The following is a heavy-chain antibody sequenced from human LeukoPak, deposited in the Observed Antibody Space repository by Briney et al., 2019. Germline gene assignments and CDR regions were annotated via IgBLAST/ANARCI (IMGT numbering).Heavy chain of an antibody. Sequence: AAVKVSFKASGYTFTGYYIHWVRQAPGQGLEWVGWINPNSGGTNYAQKFQGRVTMTRDTSISKAYMELSRLRSDDTAVCYCAREPLSGYCSGGSCYVYYGMDVWGQGTTVTVSS. CDR3: AREPLSGYCSGGSCYVYYGMDV. D-gene: IGHD2-15*01. J-gene: IGHJ6*02. V-gene: IGHV1-2*02. CDR1: GYTFTGYY. CDR2: INPNSGGT.